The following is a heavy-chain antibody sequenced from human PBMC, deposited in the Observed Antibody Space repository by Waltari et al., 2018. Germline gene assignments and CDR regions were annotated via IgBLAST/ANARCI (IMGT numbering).Heavy chain of an antibody. Sequence: QVQLVQSGAEVKKPGASVKVSCKASGYTFPGYYRHWVRQAPGQGLEWMGWINPNSGGTNYAQKFQGRVTMTRDTSISTAYMELSRLRSDDTAVYYCARPPVKGVLDAFDIWGQGTMVTVSS. V-gene: IGHV1-2*02. CDR3: ARPPVKGVLDAFDI. J-gene: IGHJ3*02. CDR2: INPNSGGT. CDR1: GYTFPGYY. D-gene: IGHD2-8*02.